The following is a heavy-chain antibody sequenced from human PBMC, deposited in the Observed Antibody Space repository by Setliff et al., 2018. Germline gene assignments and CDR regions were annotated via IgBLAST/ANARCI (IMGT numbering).Heavy chain of an antibody. Sequence: GSLRLSCAASGFTFSNYYMTWIRQAPGKGLEWISYIHDSGNPTYYADSVKGRFTVARDNAKNSLYLQMTSLRAEDTAIYYCARTTGYRLEGDFDYWGQGTLVTVSS. CDR1: GFTFSNYY. J-gene: IGHJ4*02. CDR3: ARTTGYRLEGDFDY. CDR2: IHDSGNPT. D-gene: IGHD3-16*01. V-gene: IGHV3-11*01.